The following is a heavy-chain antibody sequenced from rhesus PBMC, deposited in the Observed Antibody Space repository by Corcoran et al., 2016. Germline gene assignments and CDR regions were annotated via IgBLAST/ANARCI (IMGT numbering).Heavy chain of an antibody. CDR1: GGSVSSSNW. J-gene: IGHJ2*01. CDR3: ARGVVNFNWYFDL. CDR2: ISGSSGST. D-gene: IGHD2-21*01. Sequence: QVQLQESGPGLVKPSETLSLTCAVSGGSVSSSNWWSWIRQPPGKGLELIGYISGSSGSTYYNPSLKSRITISTETSKKQFSLKLSSVTAADTAVYYWARGVVNFNWYFDLWGPGTPITISS. V-gene: IGHV4-65*01.